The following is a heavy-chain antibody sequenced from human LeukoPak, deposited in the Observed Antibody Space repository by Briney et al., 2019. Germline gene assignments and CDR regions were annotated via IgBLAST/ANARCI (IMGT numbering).Heavy chain of an antibody. CDR3: AKGRQSRQHLGDY. D-gene: IGHD7-27*01. V-gene: IGHV3-23*01. CDR1: GFTFSSYA. CDR2: LSGSGAGT. J-gene: IGHJ4*02. Sequence: PGGXLRLSCAASGFTFSSYAMSWVRQAPGKGLEWVSALSGSGAGTYYADSVKGRFTISRDNSKNTLYLQMNSLRAEDTAIYYCAKGRQSRQHLGDYWGQGTLVTVSS.